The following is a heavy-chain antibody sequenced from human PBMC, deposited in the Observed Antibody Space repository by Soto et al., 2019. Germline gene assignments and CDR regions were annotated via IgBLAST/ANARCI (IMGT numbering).Heavy chain of an antibody. Sequence: PGGSLRLSCAASGLTFSSYGMHWVRQAPGKGLEWVAVIWYDGSNKYYADSVKGRFTISRDNSKNTLYLQMNSLRAEDTAVYYCARDLSSSWYWFDPWGQGTLVTVAS. V-gene: IGHV3-33*01. D-gene: IGHD6-13*01. CDR3: ARDLSSSWYWFDP. CDR2: IWYDGSNK. J-gene: IGHJ5*02. CDR1: GLTFSSYG.